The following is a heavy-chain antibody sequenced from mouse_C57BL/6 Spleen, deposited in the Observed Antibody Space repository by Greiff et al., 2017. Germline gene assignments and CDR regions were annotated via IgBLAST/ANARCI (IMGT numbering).Heavy chain of an antibody. CDR2: INPNNGGT. J-gene: IGHJ3*01. CDR3: ARGEGQPPFAY. Sequence: EVKLQESGPELVKPGASVKIPCKASGYTFTDYNMDWVKQSHGKSLEWIGDINPNNGGTIYNQKFKGKATLTVDKSSSTAYMELRSLTSEDTAVYYCARGEGQPPFAYWGQGTLVTVSA. CDR1: GYTFTDYN. V-gene: IGHV1-18*01. D-gene: IGHD3-3*01.